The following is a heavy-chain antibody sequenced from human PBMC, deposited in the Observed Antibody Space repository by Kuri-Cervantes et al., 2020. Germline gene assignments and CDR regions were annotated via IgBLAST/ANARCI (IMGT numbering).Heavy chain of an antibody. J-gene: IGHJ5*02. V-gene: IGHV5-51*01. CDR1: GYRFNSYW. CDR3: ARSPLPFRTSANWLDP. CDR2: IYPGDSDT. D-gene: IGHD1-1*01. Sequence: GGSLRPSCKGSGYRFNSYWIGWVGQMPGKGLEWMGIIYPGDSDTRYSPSFQGQVTISADKSISTDYLQWSSLKASDTAMYYCARSPLPFRTSANWLDPWGQGTLVTVSS.